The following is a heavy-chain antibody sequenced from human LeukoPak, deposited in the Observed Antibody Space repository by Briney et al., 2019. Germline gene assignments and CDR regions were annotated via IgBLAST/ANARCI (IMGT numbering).Heavy chain of an antibody. D-gene: IGHD4-23*01. J-gene: IGHJ6*03. Sequence: GGSLRLSCAASGFTFSSYAMHWVRQAPGKGLEWVAFIRYDGSNKYYADSVKGRFTISRDNSKNTLYLQMNSLRAEDTAVYCCAKSDYGGNFYYYYYYMDVWGKGTTVTVSS. CDR1: GFTFSSYA. CDR3: AKSDYGGNFYYYYYYMDV. CDR2: IRYDGSNK. V-gene: IGHV3-30*02.